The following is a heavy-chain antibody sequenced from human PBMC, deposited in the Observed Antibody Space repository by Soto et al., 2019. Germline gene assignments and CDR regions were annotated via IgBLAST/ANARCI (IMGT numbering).Heavy chain of an antibody. CDR3: AKSTEYCSGGSCYFY. D-gene: IGHD2-15*01. CDR1: GFTFRSYA. V-gene: IGHV3-23*01. Sequence: GGPLRLSCAASGFTFRSYAMSWVRQATGKGLEWVSAISGSGGSTYYADSVKGRFTISRDNSKNTLYLQMNSLRAEDTAVYYCAKSTEYCSGGSCYFYWGQGTLVTVSS. J-gene: IGHJ4*02. CDR2: ISGSGGST.